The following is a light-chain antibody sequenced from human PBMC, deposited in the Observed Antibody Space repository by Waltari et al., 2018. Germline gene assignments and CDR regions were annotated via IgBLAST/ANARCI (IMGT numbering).Light chain of an antibody. J-gene: IGKJ4*01. CDR3: QQGYRTPLT. V-gene: IGKV1-39*01. CDR2: AGS. CDR1: QSIGDY. Sequence: DIQMTQSPSSLSASVGDRVTITGRASQSIGDYLNWYQQKPGKAPKVLIYAGSSLQSGVPSRISGSGSGTDVTLTISTLQPEDFATYYCQQGYRTPLTFGGGTKVEIK.